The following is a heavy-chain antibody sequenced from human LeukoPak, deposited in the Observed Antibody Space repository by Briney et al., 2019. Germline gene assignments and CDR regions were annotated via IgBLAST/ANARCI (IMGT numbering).Heavy chain of an antibody. CDR3: ARAYYYGPFDY. V-gene: IGHV3-11*01. CDR1: GFTFSDYY. CDR2: ISSSGSTI. Sequence: GGSLRLSCAASGFTFSDYYMSWIRQAPGKGLEWVSYISSSGSTIYYADSVKGRFTISRDNAKNSLYLQMSSLRAEDTAVYYCARAYYYGPFDYWGQGTLVTVSS. J-gene: IGHJ4*02. D-gene: IGHD2/OR15-2a*01.